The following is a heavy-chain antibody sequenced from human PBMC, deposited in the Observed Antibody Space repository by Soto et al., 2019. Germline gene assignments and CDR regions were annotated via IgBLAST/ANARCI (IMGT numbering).Heavy chain of an antibody. Sequence: QLQLQESGPGLAKPSETLSLTCTVSGGSINSSSYYWGWIRQPPGKGLEWIGSIYYSGSTYYNPSLKSRVTISVDTSKNQFSLKLSSVTAADTAVYYCARGLGSSWYAAYYYYGMDVW. CDR3: ARGLGSSWYAAYYYYGMDV. D-gene: IGHD6-13*01. J-gene: IGHJ6*01. CDR1: GGSINSSSYY. CDR2: IYYSGST. V-gene: IGHV4-39*01.